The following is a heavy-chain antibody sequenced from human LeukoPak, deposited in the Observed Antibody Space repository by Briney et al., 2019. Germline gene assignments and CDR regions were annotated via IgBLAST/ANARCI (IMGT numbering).Heavy chain of an antibody. CDR1: GYTFTSYG. D-gene: IGHD3-10*01. CDR3: ARVYDSGSYSCPH. J-gene: IGHJ4*02. CDR2: ISTYNGNT. Sequence: ASVKVSCKASGYTFTSYGITWVRQAPGQGLEWMGWISTYNGNTGYAQKFQGRVTMTRNTSISTAYMELSSLRSEDTAVYYCARVYDSGSYSCPHWGQGTLVTVSS. V-gene: IGHV1-8*02.